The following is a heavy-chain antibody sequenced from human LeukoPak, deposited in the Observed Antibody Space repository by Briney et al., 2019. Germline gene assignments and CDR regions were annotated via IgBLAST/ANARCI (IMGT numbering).Heavy chain of an antibody. J-gene: IGHJ4*02. V-gene: IGHV3-7*01. CDR3: ARRRGSSGSFFFDY. CDR1: GLTFSNYW. D-gene: IGHD1-26*01. CDR2: IKQDGGEK. Sequence: GESLRLACAASGLTFSNYWMSWVRQVPGKGREWVANIKQDGGEKYYVDSVEGRFTISRDNAKNSLYLQMNSLRAEDTAVYYCARRRGSSGSFFFDYWGQGTLVTVSS.